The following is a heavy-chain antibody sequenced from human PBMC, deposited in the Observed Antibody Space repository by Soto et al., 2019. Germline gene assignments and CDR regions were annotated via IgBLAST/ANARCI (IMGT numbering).Heavy chain of an antibody. Sequence: ASVKVSCKASGGTFSSYTISWVRQATGQGLEWMGWMNPNSGNTGHAQKFQGRVTMTRNTSISTAYMELSSLRSEDTAVYYCARGKVDYFDYWGQGTLVTV. CDR2: MNPNSGNT. CDR1: GGTFSSYT. CDR3: ARGKVDYFDY. J-gene: IGHJ4*02. D-gene: IGHD1-26*01. V-gene: IGHV1-8*02.